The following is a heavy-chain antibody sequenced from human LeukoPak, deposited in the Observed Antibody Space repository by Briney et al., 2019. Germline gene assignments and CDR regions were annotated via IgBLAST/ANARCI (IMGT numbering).Heavy chain of an antibody. Sequence: ASVKVSCKASGYTFTSYDINWVRQATGQGLEWMGWMNPNSGNTGYAQKFQGRVTMTRNASISTAYMELSSLRSEDTAVYYCARGPTTDSRFDPWGQGTLVTVSS. CDR1: GYTFTSYD. V-gene: IGHV1-8*01. CDR2: MNPNSGNT. J-gene: IGHJ5*02. CDR3: ARGPTTDSRFDP. D-gene: IGHD3-22*01.